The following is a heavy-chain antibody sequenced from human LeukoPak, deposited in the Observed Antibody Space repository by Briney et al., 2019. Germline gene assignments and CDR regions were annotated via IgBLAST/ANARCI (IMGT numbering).Heavy chain of an antibody. V-gene: IGHV4-30-2*01. CDR1: GGSISSGGYY. CDR2: IYHSGST. CDR3: AREMANFDWLLSGPPDDAFDI. Sequence: KASETLSLTCTVSGGSISSGGYYWSWIRQPPGKGLEWIGYIYHSGSTYYNPSLKSRVTISVDRSKNQFSLKLSSVTAADTAVYYCAREMANFDWLLSGPPDDAFDIWGQGTMVTVSS. D-gene: IGHD3-9*01. J-gene: IGHJ3*02.